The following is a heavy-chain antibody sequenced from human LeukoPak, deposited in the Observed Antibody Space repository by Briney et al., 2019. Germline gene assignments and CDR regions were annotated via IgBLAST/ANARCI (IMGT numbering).Heavy chain of an antibody. J-gene: IGHJ5*02. CDR1: GYTFTGCY. CDR2: INPNSGGT. CDR3: ARDKLGYYDSSGYCWFDP. V-gene: IGHV1-2*02. Sequence: ASVKVSCKASGYTFTGCYMHWVRQAPGQGLEWMGWINPNSGGTNYAQKFQGRVTMTRDTSISTAYMELSRLRSDDTAVYYCARDKLGYYDSSGYCWFDPWGQGTLVTVSS. D-gene: IGHD3-22*01.